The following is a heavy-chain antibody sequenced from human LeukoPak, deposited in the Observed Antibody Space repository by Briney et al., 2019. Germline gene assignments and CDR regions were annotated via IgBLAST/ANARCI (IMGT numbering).Heavy chain of an antibody. CDR3: ARDPAQWLGHNHHFGY. V-gene: IGHV1-18*01. J-gene: IGHJ4*02. CDR2: ISAYNGNT. CDR1: GYTFTSYG. D-gene: IGHD6-19*01. Sequence: ASVKVSCKASGYTFTSYGISWVRQAPGQGLEWMGWISAYNGNTNYAQKLQGRVTMTTDTSTSTAYMELRSLRSDDTAVYYCARDPAQWLGHNHHFGYWGQGTLVTVSS.